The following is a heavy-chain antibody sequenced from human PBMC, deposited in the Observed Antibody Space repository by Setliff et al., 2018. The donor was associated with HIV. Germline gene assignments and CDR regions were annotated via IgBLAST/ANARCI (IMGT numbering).Heavy chain of an antibody. CDR2: IYYSGTT. J-gene: IGHJ6*03. Sequence: SETLSLTCTVSGDSVSSASYYWSWIRQPPGKGLEWIGYIYYSGTTKYNPSLKSRVTISVDTSKNQFSPKLSSVTAADTAVYYCASEAWTSYRSSSGYYYYYMDVWGKGTAVTVSS. CDR1: GDSVSSASYY. V-gene: IGHV4-61*01. D-gene: IGHD6-6*01. CDR3: ASEAWTSYRSSSGYYYYYMDV.